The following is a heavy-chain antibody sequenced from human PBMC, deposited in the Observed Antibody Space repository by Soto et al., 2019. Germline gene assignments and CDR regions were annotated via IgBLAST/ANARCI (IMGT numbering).Heavy chain of an antibody. D-gene: IGHD3-9*01. V-gene: IGHV6-1*01. J-gene: IGHJ4*02. Sequence: PSQTLSLTCTISGNTISNNNTAWNWIKQSPSGGLEWLGRTYYRSKWYNDYATSMKSRITISPDTSKNQFSLHLNSVTPEDTAVYFCARRFFDLGSAFDFWGQGTPVTVSS. CDR1: GNTISNNNTA. CDR3: ARRFFDLGSAFDF. CDR2: TYYRSKWYN.